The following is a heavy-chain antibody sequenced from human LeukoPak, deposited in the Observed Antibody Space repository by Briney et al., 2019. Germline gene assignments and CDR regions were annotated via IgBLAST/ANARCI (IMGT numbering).Heavy chain of an antibody. CDR1: GFTVRSIY. V-gene: IGHV3-53*01. Sequence: GGSLRLSCAASGFTVRSIYMTWVRQAPGKGLEWVSSFYSGGSSYYADSVKGRFIISRDSSTDTLYLQMDSLRVEDTAVYFCARDRGYGYGFFDYWGQGTLVTVSS. D-gene: IGHD5-18*01. CDR3: ARDRGYGYGFFDY. J-gene: IGHJ4*02. CDR2: FYSGGSS.